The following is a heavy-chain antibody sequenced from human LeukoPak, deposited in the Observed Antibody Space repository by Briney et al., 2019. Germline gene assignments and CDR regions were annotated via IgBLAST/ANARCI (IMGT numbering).Heavy chain of an antibody. CDR2: INSDGSST. Sequence: GGSLRLSCAASGFTFSSYWMHRVRQAPGKGLVWVSRINSDGSSTSYADSVKGRFTISRDNAKNTLYLQMNSLRAEDTAVYYCARYEVDYDFWSGYYTGYHYYYMDVWGKGTTVTVSS. J-gene: IGHJ6*03. CDR3: ARYEVDYDFWSGYYTGYHYYYMDV. CDR1: GFTFSSYW. D-gene: IGHD3-3*01. V-gene: IGHV3-74*01.